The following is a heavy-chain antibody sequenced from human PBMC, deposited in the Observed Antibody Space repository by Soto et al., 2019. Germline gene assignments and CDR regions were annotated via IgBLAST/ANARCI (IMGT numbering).Heavy chain of an antibody. D-gene: IGHD3-3*01. CDR3: AGPPITIFGLDPPLNGVGP. Sequence: QVQLVQSGAEVKKPGASVKVSCKASGYTFTSYGISWVRQAPGQGLEWMGWISAYNGNTNYAQKLQGRVTMTTDTATSTAYMELRSLRYDDTAVYYCAGPPITIFGLDPPLNGVGPWGQGTLVTVS. V-gene: IGHV1-18*01. CDR1: GYTFTSYG. J-gene: IGHJ5*02. CDR2: ISAYNGNT.